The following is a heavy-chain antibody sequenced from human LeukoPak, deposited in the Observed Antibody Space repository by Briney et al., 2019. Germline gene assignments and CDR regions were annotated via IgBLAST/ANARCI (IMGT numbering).Heavy chain of an antibody. V-gene: IGHV1-2*02. CDR3: TVWFGELTH. Sequence: VASVKVSCKASGYTFTDYNIHWVRQAPGQGLEWMGWISPNSGGTNYAQKFQGRVTMTRDTSITTAYMEPSRLRSDDTAMYYCTVWFGELTHWGQGTLVTVSS. J-gene: IGHJ4*02. CDR2: ISPNSGGT. CDR1: GYTFTDYN. D-gene: IGHD3-10*01.